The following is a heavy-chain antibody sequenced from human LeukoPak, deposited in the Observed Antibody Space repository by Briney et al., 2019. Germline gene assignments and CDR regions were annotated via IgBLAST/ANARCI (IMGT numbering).Heavy chain of an antibody. CDR1: GFTFSSYW. V-gene: IGHV3-74*01. J-gene: IGHJ4*02. Sequence: GGSMRLSCAASGFTFSSYWMHWVRQAPGKGLVWVSRINSGESSTSYADSVKGRFTISRDNAKNTLYLQMNSLRAEDTAVYYCAKDALSPFDYWGQGTLVTVSS. CDR3: AKDALSPFDY. CDR2: INSGESST.